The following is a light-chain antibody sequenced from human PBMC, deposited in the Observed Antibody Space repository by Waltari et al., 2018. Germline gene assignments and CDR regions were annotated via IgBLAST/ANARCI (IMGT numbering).Light chain of an antibody. CDR1: QNIGTD. J-gene: IGKJ3*01. Sequence: GTPNEKVTITCRASQNIGTDLHWYQQKPYQSPNLLIRYASRSFSGVPSRFSGSGSGTTFTLTISSLQAEDAATYYCHQSGSLPFTFGPGTKEDIK. CDR2: YAS. CDR3: HQSGSLPFT. V-gene: IGKV6-21*01.